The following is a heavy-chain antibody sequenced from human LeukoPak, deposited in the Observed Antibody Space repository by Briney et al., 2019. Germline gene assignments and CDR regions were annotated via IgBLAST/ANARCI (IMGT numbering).Heavy chain of an antibody. J-gene: IGHJ4*02. CDR2: IYTRGNT. V-gene: IGHV4-59*01. CDR1: GDSINSFY. CDR3: VRGRYYYDN. Sequence: PSETLSLTCTVSGDSINSFYWSWIRQPPGMGLEWIGCIYTRGNTNYNPSLQSRLAISADTSKNQFSLKLSSVTAADTAIYYCVRGRYYYDNWGQGTLVTVSP.